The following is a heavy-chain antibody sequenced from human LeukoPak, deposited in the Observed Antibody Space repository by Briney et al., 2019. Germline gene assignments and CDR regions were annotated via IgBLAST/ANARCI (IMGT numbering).Heavy chain of an antibody. Sequence: GRSLRLSCAASGFTFSSYWMSWVRQAPGKGLEWVANIKQDGSEKYYVDSVKGRFTISRDNAKNSLYLQMNSLRAEDTAVYYCARDGSDFWSGYYGMDVWGQGTTVTVSS. CDR1: GFTFSSYW. J-gene: IGHJ6*02. V-gene: IGHV3-7*03. CDR2: IKQDGSEK. D-gene: IGHD3-3*01. CDR3: ARDGSDFWSGYYGMDV.